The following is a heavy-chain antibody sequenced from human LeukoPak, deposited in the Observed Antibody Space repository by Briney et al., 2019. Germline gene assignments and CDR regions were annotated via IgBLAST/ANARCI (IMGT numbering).Heavy chain of an antibody. CDR1: GGSISSYY. D-gene: IGHD3-3*01. J-gene: IGHJ4*02. Sequence: PSETLSLTFTVSGGSISSYYWSWIRRPPGKGLEWIGYIYYSGSTNYNPSLRSRVSISVDTAKNKFSLSLRCVTPTDTAVYYCAGREIFGAVVIALHYFDYLGQGTLVTVSS. CDR2: IYYSGST. CDR3: AGREIFGAVVIALHYFDY. V-gene: IGHV4-59*08.